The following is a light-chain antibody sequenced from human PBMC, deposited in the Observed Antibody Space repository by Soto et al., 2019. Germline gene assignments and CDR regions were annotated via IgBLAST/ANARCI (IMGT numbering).Light chain of an antibody. Sequence: QSVRTQHPSASGSPGQSVTISCTGTSTDVGGYNYISWYQHHPGKGPKLLIYEVSERPSGVPDRFSGSKSGNTASLTVSGVQAEDEADYYCSSYAGSNNRGVFGSGTKVTVL. V-gene: IGLV2-8*01. CDR1: STDVGGYNY. CDR3: SSYAGSNNRGV. CDR2: EVS. J-gene: IGLJ1*01.